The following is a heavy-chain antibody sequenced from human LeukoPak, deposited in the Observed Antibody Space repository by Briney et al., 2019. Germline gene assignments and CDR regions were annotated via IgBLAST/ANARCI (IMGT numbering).Heavy chain of an antibody. CDR1: GGSFSGYY. V-gene: IGHV4-59*05. CDR2: IYYSGST. J-gene: IGHJ5*02. CDR3: ARHTGSSSGWYPINWFVP. D-gene: IGHD6-19*01. Sequence: SETLSLTCAVYGGSFSGYYWSWIRQPPGKGLEWIGSIYYSGSTFYNPSLKSRVTISVDTSKNQFSLKLSSVTAADTAVYYCARHTGSSSGWYPINWFVPWGQGTLVTVSS.